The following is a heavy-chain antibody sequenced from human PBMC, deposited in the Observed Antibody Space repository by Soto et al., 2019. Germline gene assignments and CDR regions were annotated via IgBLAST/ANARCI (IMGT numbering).Heavy chain of an antibody. Sequence: GGSLRLSCAASGFTFSSYGMHWVRQAPGKGLEWVAVISYDGSNKYYADSVKGRFTISRDNSKNTLYLQMNSLRAEGTAVYYCAKGIAVAGTFFGFDYWGQGTLVTVSS. CDR3: AKGIAVAGTFFGFDY. V-gene: IGHV3-30*18. J-gene: IGHJ4*02. CDR1: GFTFSSYG. CDR2: ISYDGSNK. D-gene: IGHD6-19*01.